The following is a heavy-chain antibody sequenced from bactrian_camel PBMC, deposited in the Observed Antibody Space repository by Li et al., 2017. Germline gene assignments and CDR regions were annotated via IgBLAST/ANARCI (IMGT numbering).Heavy chain of an antibody. CDR1: GYSDAGYC. V-gene: IGHV3S1*01. CDR3: AEGRGSRGEHCYSLNY. D-gene: IGHD6*01. J-gene: IGHJ4*01. CDR2: IYSGGGNT. Sequence: HVQLVESGGGSVQAGGSRTLSCVVSGYSDAGYCMAWFRQTAGQPREGVANIYSGGGNTWYADSVRGRFTITVSQDNARNTVYLQMNNLQPEDTATYYCAEGRGSRGEHCYSLNYWGQGTQVTVS.